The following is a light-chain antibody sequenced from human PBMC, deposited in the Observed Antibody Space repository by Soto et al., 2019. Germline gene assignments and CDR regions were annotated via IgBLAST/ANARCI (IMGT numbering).Light chain of an antibody. V-gene: IGKV1-33*01. CDR3: QKCGYLPI. Sequence: DIQMTQSPSSLSASVGDRVTITCQASHDITSYLNWYQHKPGKAPKLLIYDAFILDAGVPSRFSGSGSGTDFTFTISSLQPDDVATYYCQKCGYLPIFGRGTTVDLK. CDR1: HDITSY. CDR2: DAF. J-gene: IGKJ3*01.